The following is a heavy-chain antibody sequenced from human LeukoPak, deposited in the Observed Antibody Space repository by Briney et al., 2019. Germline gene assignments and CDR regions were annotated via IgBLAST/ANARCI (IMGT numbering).Heavy chain of an antibody. CDR1: GFTFSSYV. Sequence: PGGSLRLSCAASGFTFSSYVMSWVRQAPGKGLEWVSAISGSGGNTYYADSMKGRFTISRDNSKNPLYLQMNSLRAADTAVYYCAEDCGDSSCYSGFDFWGQGTLVTVSS. J-gene: IGHJ4*02. V-gene: IGHV3-23*01. D-gene: IGHD2-15*01. CDR3: AEDCGDSSCYSGFDF. CDR2: ISGSGGNT.